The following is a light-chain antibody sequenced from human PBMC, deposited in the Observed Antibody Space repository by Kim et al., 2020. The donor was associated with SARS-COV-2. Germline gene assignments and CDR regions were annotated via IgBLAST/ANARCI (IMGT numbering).Light chain of an antibody. Sequence: GQSVTISCSGSNSNIGRNTVNWYQHLPGTAPKLLIYTNTRRPSGVPDRFPGSTSGASASLAISGLHADDEADFYCASWDDSQNAPVFGNCTKVTFL. CDR3: ASWDDSQNAPV. V-gene: IGLV1-44*01. J-gene: IGLJ1*01. CDR2: TNT. CDR1: NSNIGRNT.